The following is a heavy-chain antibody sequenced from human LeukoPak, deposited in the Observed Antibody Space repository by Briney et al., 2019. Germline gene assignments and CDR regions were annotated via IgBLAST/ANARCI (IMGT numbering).Heavy chain of an antibody. J-gene: IGHJ4*02. CDR2: IYSSGST. V-gene: IGHV4-4*07. Sequence: SETLSLTCTVSGGSISGYYWSLIRQPAGKGLEWIGRIYSSGSTNYNPSLKSRVTMSVDTSKNQFSLKLSSVTAADTAVYYCARDSPPQYYFDYWGQGTLVTVSS. CDR3: ARDSPPQYYFDY. CDR1: GGSISGYY.